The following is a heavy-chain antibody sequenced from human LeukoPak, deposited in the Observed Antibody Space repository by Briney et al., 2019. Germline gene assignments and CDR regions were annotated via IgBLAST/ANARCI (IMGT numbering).Heavy chain of an antibody. D-gene: IGHD5-18*01. CDR1: GFTFSNYA. V-gene: IGHV3-23*01. CDR3: AKWIQLSYFDY. CDR2: ISAYGGST. Sequence: GGSLRLSCADSGFTFSNYAMSWIRQAPGKGLEWVSGISAYGGSTYYADTVKGRFTISRDNSKNILYLQMNSLRAEDTAVYYCAKWIQLSYFDYWGQGTLVTVSS. J-gene: IGHJ4*02.